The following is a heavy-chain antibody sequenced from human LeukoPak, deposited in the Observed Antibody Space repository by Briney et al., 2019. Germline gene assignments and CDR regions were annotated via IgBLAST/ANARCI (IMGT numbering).Heavy chain of an antibody. J-gene: IGHJ4*02. CDR3: ARASPYYDYFDY. CDR1: GGTFSSYA. V-gene: IGHV1-69*13. D-gene: IGHD3-3*01. Sequence: WASVKVSCKASGGTFSSYAISRVRQAPGQGLEWMGGIIPIFGTANYAQKFQGRVTLTADESTSTAYMVLSSLRSEDTAVYYCARASPYYDYFDYWGQGTLVTVSS. CDR2: IIPIFGTA.